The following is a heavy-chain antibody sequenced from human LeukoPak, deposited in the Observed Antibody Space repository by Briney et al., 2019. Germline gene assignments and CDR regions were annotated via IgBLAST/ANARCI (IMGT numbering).Heavy chain of an antibody. CDR1: GYTFTRYD. V-gene: IGHV1-8*03. Sequence: ASVKVSCKASGYTFTRYDINWVRQAPGQGLEWMGWMNPNSGNTGYAQKFQGRVTIGRNISRSTAYMELTSLRSEDTAVYYCARDLGVVTPRFDPWGQGTLVIVSS. CDR2: MNPNSGNT. J-gene: IGHJ5*02. CDR3: ARDLGVVTPRFDP. D-gene: IGHD3-3*01.